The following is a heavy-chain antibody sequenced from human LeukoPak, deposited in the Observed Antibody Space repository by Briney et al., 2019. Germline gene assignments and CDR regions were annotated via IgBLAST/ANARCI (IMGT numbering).Heavy chain of an antibody. V-gene: IGHV4-34*01. D-gene: IGHD3-3*01. J-gene: IGHJ4*02. CDR1: GGSFSGYY. CDR2: INHSGSA. CDR3: ARARRTIFGVVITRGYYFDY. Sequence: SETLSLTCAVYGGSFSGYYWSWIRQPPGKGLEWIGEINHSGSANYNPSLKSRVTMSVDTSKNQFSLKLSSVTAADTAVYYCARARRTIFGVVITRGYYFDYWGQGTLVTVSS.